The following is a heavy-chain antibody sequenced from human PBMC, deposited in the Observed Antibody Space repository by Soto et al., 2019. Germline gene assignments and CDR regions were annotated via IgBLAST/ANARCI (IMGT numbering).Heavy chain of an antibody. J-gene: IGHJ4*02. CDR1: GFTFSPYR. V-gene: IGHV3-21*01. D-gene: IGHD1-1*01. CDR3: ARGRSFNTNVDY. Sequence: PGGSLRLSCAASGFTFSPYRMNWVRQPPGKGLEWVSSISSSGASRSYADSVKGRFTISRDNANNSLYLQMDSLRAEDTAVYYCARGRSFNTNVDYWGQGNLVTVSS. CDR2: ISSSGASR.